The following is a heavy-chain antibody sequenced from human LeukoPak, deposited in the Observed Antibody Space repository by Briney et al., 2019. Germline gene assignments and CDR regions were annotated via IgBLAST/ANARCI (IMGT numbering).Heavy chain of an antibody. CDR2: IVVGSGNT. D-gene: IGHD3-22*01. CDR3: AADSYYDSSGYSFLWYFDL. J-gene: IGHJ2*01. Sequence: GTSVKVSCKAFGITFTNSAVQWGRQARGQRLEWIGWIVVGSGNTNYAQKFQERVTITRDMSTSTAYMELSSLRSEDTAVYYCAADSYYDSSGYSFLWYFDLWGRGTQITVSS. CDR1: GITFTNSA. V-gene: IGHV1-58*01.